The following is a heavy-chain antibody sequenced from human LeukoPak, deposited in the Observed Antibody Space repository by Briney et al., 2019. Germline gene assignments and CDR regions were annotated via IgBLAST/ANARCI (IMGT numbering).Heavy chain of an antibody. CDR2: ISGSGGST. V-gene: IGHV3-23*01. D-gene: IGHD3-3*01. Sequence: GGSLRLSYAASGFTFSSYAMSWVRQAPGKGLEWVSAISGSGGSTYYADSVKGRFTISRDNSKNTLCLQMNSLRAEDTAVYYCAKDRLITIFGAPNDYWGQGTLVTVYS. CDR3: AKDRLITIFGAPNDY. CDR1: GFTFSSYA. J-gene: IGHJ4*02.